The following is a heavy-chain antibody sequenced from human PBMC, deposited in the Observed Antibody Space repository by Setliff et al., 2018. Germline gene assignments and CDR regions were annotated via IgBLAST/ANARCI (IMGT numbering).Heavy chain of an antibody. D-gene: IGHD2-8*01. CDR3: ARDTNTWSFDY. V-gene: IGHV4-38-2*02. CDR1: GYSISSGYY. J-gene: IGHJ4*02. CDR2: MYHSGSV. Sequence: LSLTCTVSGYSISSGYYWGWIRQPPGKGLEWIGNMYHSGSVYYNPSLKSRVTMTRDTSTSTVYMEVSSLRSEDTAVYYCARDTNTWSFDYWGQGTLVTVSS.